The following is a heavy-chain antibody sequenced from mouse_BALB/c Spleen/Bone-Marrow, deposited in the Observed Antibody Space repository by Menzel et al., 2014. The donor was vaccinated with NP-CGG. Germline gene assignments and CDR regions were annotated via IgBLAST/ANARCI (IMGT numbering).Heavy chain of an antibody. V-gene: IGHV1-18*01. J-gene: IGHJ3*01. CDR2: INPNNGGT. D-gene: IGHD2-3*01. CDR1: GYTFTDYN. Sequence: EVQLQQSGPELVKPGASVKIPCKASGYTFTDYNMDWVKQSHGKSLEWIGDINPNNGGTIYNQKFKGKATLTVDKSSNTAYMELRSLTSEDTAVYYCARGDGYYARFAYWGQGTLVTVSA. CDR3: ARGDGYYARFAY.